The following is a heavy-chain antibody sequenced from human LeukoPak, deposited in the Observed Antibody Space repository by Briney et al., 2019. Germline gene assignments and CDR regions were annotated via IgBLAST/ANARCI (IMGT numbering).Heavy chain of an antibody. D-gene: IGHD4-17*01. Sequence: ESLKISCKVSGYNFATYWIGWVRQMPGKGLEWMGVIHPADSDTKYSPSFQGQVTISADKSISTAYLQWSSLKASDTAMYYCARLGSVTTAFDYWGQGTLVTVSS. CDR2: IHPADSDT. CDR1: GYNFATYW. J-gene: IGHJ4*02. CDR3: ARLGSVTTAFDY. V-gene: IGHV5-51*01.